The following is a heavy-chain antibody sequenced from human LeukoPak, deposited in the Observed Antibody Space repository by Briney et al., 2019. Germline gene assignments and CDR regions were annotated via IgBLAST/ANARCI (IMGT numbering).Heavy chain of an antibody. D-gene: IGHD2-2*03. CDR2: ISRSGGNT. Sequence: GSLRLSCAAPGFTIRRSSMHWVRQAPGKGLGFVSAISRSGGNTYYANSLKGRFTISRDTSKNTLYLQVGSLRVEDMAVYYCARVGGRSGNGYSHWGEGTLVTVSS. J-gene: IGHJ4*02. CDR3: ARVGGRSGNGYSH. CDR1: GFTIRRSS. V-gene: IGHV3-64*01.